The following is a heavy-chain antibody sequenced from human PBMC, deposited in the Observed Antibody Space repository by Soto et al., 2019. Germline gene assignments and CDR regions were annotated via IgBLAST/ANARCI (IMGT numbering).Heavy chain of an antibody. D-gene: IGHD2-2*01. J-gene: IGHJ6*02. CDR3: TTDGVVVPAAPAYYYYGMDV. Sequence: PGGSLRLSCAASGFTFSNAWMSWVRQAPGKGLEWVGRIKSKTDGGTTDYAAPVKGRFTISRDDSKNTLYLQMNSLKTEDTAVYYCTTDGVVVPAAPAYYYYGMDVWGQGTTVTVSS. V-gene: IGHV3-15*01. CDR1: GFTFSNAW. CDR2: IKSKTDGGTT.